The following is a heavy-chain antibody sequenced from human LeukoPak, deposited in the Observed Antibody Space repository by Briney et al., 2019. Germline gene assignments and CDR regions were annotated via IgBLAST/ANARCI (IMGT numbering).Heavy chain of an antibody. J-gene: IGHJ4*02. CDR3: AKDYPITIRGVGATPLDY. V-gene: IGHV3-23*01. CDR1: GFTFSSYA. Sequence: GALILSCAASGFTFSSYAMSWVRQAPGKGLEWVSAISGSGGSTYYADSVKGRFTISRDNSKNTLYLQMNSLRAEDTAVYYCAKDYPITIRGVGATPLDYWGQGTLVTVSS. D-gene: IGHD1-26*01. CDR2: ISGSGGST.